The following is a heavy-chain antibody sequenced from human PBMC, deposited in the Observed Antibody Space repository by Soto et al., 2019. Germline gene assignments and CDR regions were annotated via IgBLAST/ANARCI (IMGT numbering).Heavy chain of an antibody. V-gene: IGHV4-39*01. CDR2: FYYSGSN. J-gene: IGHJ5*02. CDR1: GGAISSSNYY. CDR3: ARQPTAHWFDP. Sequence: QVQLQESGPGLVKPSETLSLTCSVSGGAISSSNYYWGWIRQPPGKGLEWIASFYYSGSNSYNPSLTSRVTVYVDTYKNQFSLNLSSVTAADTAVYYCARQPTAHWFDPWGQGTLVTVSS.